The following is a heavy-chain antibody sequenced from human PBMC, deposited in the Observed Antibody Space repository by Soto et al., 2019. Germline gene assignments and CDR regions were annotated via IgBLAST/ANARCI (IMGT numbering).Heavy chain of an antibody. CDR1: GFTFSSYA. D-gene: IGHD6-6*01. CDR2: ISGSGGST. CDR3: GNAFSSYDY. Sequence: EVPLLESGGGLIQPGGSLRLSCAASGFTFSSYAMNWVRQAPGKGLEWVSGISGSGGSTYYADSVKGRFTISRDNSKNRLDLRMSSLRAEGNAVYYWGNAFSSYDYWGQGTLVTVSS. J-gene: IGHJ4*02. V-gene: IGHV3-23*01.